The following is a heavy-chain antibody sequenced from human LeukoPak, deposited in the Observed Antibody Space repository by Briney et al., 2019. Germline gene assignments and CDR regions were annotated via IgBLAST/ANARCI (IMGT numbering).Heavy chain of an antibody. D-gene: IGHD3-22*01. J-gene: IGHJ3*02. CDR3: ARSTYYYDSSGLNAFEI. CDR2: ISSNGGTT. V-gene: IGHV3-64*01. Sequence: GGSLRLSCAASGFTFSSYAMHWVRQAPGKGLEYVSVISSNGGTTYYANSVKGRFTISRDNSKDTLYLQMGSLRAEDMAVYYCARSTYYYDSSGLNAFEIWGQGTMVTVSS. CDR1: GFTFSSYA.